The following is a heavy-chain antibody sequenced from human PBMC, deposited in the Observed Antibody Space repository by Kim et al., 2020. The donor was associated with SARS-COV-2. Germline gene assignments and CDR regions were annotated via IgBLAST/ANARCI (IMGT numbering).Heavy chain of an antibody. D-gene: IGHD2-2*01. CDR1: GGSFSGYY. CDR2: IYHTGTT. CDR3: ARSLYYPPTSFCFRYDP. Sequence: SETLSLTCAVSGGSFSGYYWSWIRQPPGKGLEWIGEIYHTGTTKYNPSLKSRVTILLDTAKNQFSLKLSSVTAADTAVYFCARSLYYPPTSFCFRYDPRG. J-gene: IGHJ5*02. V-gene: IGHV4-34*01.